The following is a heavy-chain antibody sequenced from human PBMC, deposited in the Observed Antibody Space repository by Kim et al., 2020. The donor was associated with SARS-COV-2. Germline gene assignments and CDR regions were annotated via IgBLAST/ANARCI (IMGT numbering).Heavy chain of an antibody. D-gene: IGHD6-6*01. V-gene: IGHV3-23*01. CDR3: AKDLAARNTFDY. Sequence: GGSLRLSCAASGFIFNNYAMTWVRQAPGKGLEWVSLISGSGDRTFYADSVKGRFTISRDNSKSTLYLQMNSLRAEDTAIYYCAKDLAARNTFDYWGQGTLVTVS. J-gene: IGHJ4*02. CDR2: ISGSGDRT. CDR1: GFIFNNYA.